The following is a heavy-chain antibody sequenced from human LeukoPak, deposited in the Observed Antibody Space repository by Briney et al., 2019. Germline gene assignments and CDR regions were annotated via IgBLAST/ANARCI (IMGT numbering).Heavy chain of an antibody. J-gene: IGHJ4*02. CDR1: GYTFTSYY. CDR2: INPSGGST. CDR3: ARSSTGWPFDY. Sequence: ASVKVSCKASGYTFTSYYMHWVRQAPGQGLEWMGIINPSGGSTSYAQKFQGRVTMTRDMSTSTVYMELSSLRSEDTAVYYCARSSTGWPFDYWGQGTLVTVSS. D-gene: IGHD1-1*01. V-gene: IGHV1-46*01.